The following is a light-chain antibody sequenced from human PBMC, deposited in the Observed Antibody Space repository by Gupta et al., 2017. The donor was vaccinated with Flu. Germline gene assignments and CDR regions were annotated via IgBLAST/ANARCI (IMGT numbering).Light chain of an antibody. CDR3: AAWDASQSGRL. J-gene: IGLJ3*02. V-gene: IGLV1-47*01. CDR2: WND. CDR1: TSDVGSND. Sequence: AYFAGTSDVGSNDVCWYHLLPESAPNLLIYWNDERPSGVPARFSASKYATSASMTIIGLRAEDVADYYYAAWDASQSGRLFGGGTKMTVL.